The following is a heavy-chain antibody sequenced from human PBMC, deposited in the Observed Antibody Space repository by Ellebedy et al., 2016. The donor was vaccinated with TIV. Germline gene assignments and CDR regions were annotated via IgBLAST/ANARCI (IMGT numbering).Heavy chain of an antibody. CDR1: GFSFRSYW. CDR3: ATDGSYGDYLSPAHASVM. V-gene: IGHV3-7*01. CDR2: INQDSTKT. J-gene: IGHJ3*02. D-gene: IGHD4-17*01. Sequence: GGSLRLSCGASGFSFRSYWMTWVRQAPGKGLEWVANINQDSTKTFYVNSVEGRFTISRDNAKNSLFLQMSSLGVEDTAFYYCATDGSYGDYLSPAHASVMWGQGTLVSVSS.